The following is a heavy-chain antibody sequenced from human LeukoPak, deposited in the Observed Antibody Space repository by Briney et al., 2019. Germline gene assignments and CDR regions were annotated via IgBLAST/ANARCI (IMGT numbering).Heavy chain of an antibody. Sequence: ASVKVSCKVSGYTLTELSMHWVRQAPGKGLEWMGGFDPEDGETIYAQKFQGRVTMTEDTSTDTAYMELSSLRSEDTAVYYCATTISPYYDSSGYYNPFDYWGQGTLVTVSS. D-gene: IGHD3-22*01. V-gene: IGHV1-24*01. CDR3: ATTISPYYDSSGYYNPFDY. CDR1: GYTLTELS. CDR2: FDPEDGET. J-gene: IGHJ4*02.